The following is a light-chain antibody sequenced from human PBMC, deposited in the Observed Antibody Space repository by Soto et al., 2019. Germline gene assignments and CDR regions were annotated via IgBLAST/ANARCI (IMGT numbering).Light chain of an antibody. CDR1: SSDVGGYNY. CDR3: SSSSSSSTLLHV. CDR2: DVS. Sequence: QSALTQPASVSGSPGQSITISCTGTSSDVGGYNYVSWYQQHPGKAPKLMIYDVSNRPSGVSNRFSGSKSGNTASLTISGLHAEDEADYYCSSSSSSSTLLHVFGPGTKLTVL. V-gene: IGLV2-14*01. J-gene: IGLJ1*01.